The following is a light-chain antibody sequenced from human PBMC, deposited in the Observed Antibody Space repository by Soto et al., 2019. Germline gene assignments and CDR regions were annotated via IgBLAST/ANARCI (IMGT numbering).Light chain of an antibody. J-gene: IGKJ1*01. V-gene: IGKV1-5*03. CDR2: KAS. CDR1: QSISSW. Sequence: DIQMTQSPSTLSASVGDRVTITCRASQSISSWLAWYQQKPGKAPKLLIYKASSLESGVPSRFSGSGSATEFTLTISSLQPDDFATYYCQQYNSYSEWTFGQGTKVEIK. CDR3: QQYNSYSEWT.